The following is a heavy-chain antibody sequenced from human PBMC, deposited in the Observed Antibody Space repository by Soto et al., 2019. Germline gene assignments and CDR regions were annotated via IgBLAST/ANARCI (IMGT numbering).Heavy chain of an antibody. J-gene: IGHJ4*02. Sequence: GGSLRLSCAASGFTFSNFDMHWVRQAPGKGLEWMTTISHDGTNKYYADSVKGRSTSSRDNAKNSLYLEMNSLRTEDTAIYYCARGGSSGYFXNDHLDYWGPGTLVTVSS. CDR3: ARGGSSGYFXNDHLDY. V-gene: IGHV3-30*03. D-gene: IGHD6-19*01. CDR2: ISHDGTNK. CDR1: GFTFSNFD.